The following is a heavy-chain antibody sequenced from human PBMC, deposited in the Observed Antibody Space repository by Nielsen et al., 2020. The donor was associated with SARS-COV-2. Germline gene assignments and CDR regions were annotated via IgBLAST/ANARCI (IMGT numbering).Heavy chain of an antibody. V-gene: IGHV3-30*04. CDR2: ISSDGSND. CDR3: AKDRAIFMIYFTRGGPDY. Sequence: GESLKISCAASGFTFMSHAMHWVRQAPGKGLEWLTIISSDGSNDHYADSVKGRFTISRDFSKSTLYLQMNSLRAEDTAMYYCAKDRAIFMIYFTRGGPDYWGQGTLVTVSS. CDR1: GFTFMSHA. D-gene: IGHD3/OR15-3a*01. J-gene: IGHJ4*02.